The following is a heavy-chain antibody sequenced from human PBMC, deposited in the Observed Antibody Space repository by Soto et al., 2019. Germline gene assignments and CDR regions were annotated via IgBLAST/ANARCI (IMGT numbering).Heavy chain of an antibody. CDR3: ASYTIFGVVIPDRHY. CDR2: ISYDGSNK. J-gene: IGHJ4*02. D-gene: IGHD3-3*01. Sequence: QVQLVESGGGVVHPGRSLRLACAATGFTFSSYAMHWVRQAPGKGLEWVAVISYDGSNKYYADSVKGRFTISRDNSKNTLYLQMNSLRAEDTAVYYCASYTIFGVVIPDRHYWGQGTLVTVSS. V-gene: IGHV3-30-3*01. CDR1: GFTFSSYA.